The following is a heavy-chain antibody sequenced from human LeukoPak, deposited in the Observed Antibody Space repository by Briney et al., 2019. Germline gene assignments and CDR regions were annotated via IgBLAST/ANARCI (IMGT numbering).Heavy chain of an antibody. CDR3: AKGGGLKWSPCDY. CDR1: GYTFTGYY. D-gene: IGHD2-15*01. V-gene: IGHV1-2*02. J-gene: IGHJ4*02. Sequence: ASVKVSCKASGYTFTGYYMHWVRQAPGQGLEWMGWINPNSGGTNYAQKFQGRVTMTRDTSISTAYMELSRLRSDDTAIYYCAKGGGLKWSPCDYWGQGTLVTVSS. CDR2: INPNSGGT.